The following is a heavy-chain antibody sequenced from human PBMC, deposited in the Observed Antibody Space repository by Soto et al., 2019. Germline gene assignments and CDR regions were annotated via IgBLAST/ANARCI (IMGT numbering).Heavy chain of an antibody. V-gene: IGHV4-31*03. CDR2: ISYSGST. J-gene: IGHJ6*02. D-gene: IGHD4-4*01. CDR3: GRDAVTKRDFYYYGMDV. Sequence: QVQLQESGPGLVKPSQTLSLTCTVSGGSIKNSGYYWSWIRQHPEKGLEWIGYISYSGSTDYAPSLKSRVTMSVDTSKNQFSLNLTSVTAADTAVYYCGRDAVTKRDFYYYGMDVWGRGTMVTVSS. CDR1: GGSIKNSGYY.